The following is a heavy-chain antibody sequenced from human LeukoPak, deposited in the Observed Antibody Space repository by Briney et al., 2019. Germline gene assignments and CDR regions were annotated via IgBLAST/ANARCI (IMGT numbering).Heavy chain of an antibody. CDR1: GFTFSSYW. CDR2: IKSDGSST. J-gene: IGHJ4*02. V-gene: IGHV3-74*01. CDR3: ARAYNSHFDY. D-gene: IGHD1-1*01. Sequence: PGGSLRLSCAASGFTFSSYWMHWVRQAPGKGLVCVSRIKSDGSSTSYADSVKGRFTISRDDAKNTLYLQMNSLRAEDKAVYYCARAYNSHFDYWGQGALVTVSS.